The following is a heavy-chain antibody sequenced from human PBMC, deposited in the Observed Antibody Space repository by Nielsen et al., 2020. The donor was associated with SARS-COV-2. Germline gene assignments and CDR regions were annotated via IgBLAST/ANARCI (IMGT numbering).Heavy chain of an antibody. CDR3: ARELRVGMAINGAFDN. Sequence: ASVKVSCKASGYTFTGYYIHWVRQAPGQGLEWMGWINPNSAGTDYAQKFQGRVTMTRDTSISTAYMELTRLRSDDTAVYYCARELRVGMAINGAFDNWGQGTMVTVSS. V-gene: IGHV1-2*02. D-gene: IGHD2-21*01. CDR2: INPNSAGT. CDR1: GYTFTGYY. J-gene: IGHJ3*02.